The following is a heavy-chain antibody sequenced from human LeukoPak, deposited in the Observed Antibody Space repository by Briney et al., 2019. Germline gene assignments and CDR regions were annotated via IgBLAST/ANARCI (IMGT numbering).Heavy chain of an antibody. D-gene: IGHD6-13*01. V-gene: IGHV4-39*07. Sequence: TPSETLSLTCTVSGGSISSSSYYWGWIRQPPGKGLEWIGSIYYSGSTYYNPSLKSRVTISVDTSKNQFSLKLSSVTAADTAVYYCARDAPAAAGTGTPFDYWGQGTLVTVSS. CDR2: IYYSGST. CDR3: ARDAPAAAGTGTPFDY. CDR1: GGSISSSSYY. J-gene: IGHJ4*02.